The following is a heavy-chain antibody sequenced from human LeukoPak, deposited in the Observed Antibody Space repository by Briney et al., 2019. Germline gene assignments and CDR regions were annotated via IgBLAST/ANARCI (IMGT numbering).Heavy chain of an antibody. Sequence: GGSLRLSCATSDFPVSDNYMSWVRQAPGRGLEWVSVISNDGVTDYADSVKGRFTISRDDSNDTVFLQMSSLRPEDTAVYYCAKDLRVIVVTYYMDVWGKGTTVTVSS. J-gene: IGHJ6*03. V-gene: IGHV3-53*01. CDR3: AKDLRVIVVTYYMDV. D-gene: IGHD2-2*01. CDR1: DFPVSDNY. CDR2: ISNDGVT.